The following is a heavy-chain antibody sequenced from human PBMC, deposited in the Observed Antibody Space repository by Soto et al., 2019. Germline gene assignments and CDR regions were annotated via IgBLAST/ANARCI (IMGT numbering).Heavy chain of an antibody. Sequence: GGSLRLSCAASGFTFSDYYMSWIRQAPGKGLEWVSYISSSGSTIYYADSVKGRFTISRDSARNSLYLQMNSLRAEDTAVYYCARDRRKNWFDPWGQGTLVTVSS. CDR3: ARDRRKNWFDP. CDR2: ISSSGSTI. V-gene: IGHV3-11*01. J-gene: IGHJ5*02. CDR1: GFTFSDYY.